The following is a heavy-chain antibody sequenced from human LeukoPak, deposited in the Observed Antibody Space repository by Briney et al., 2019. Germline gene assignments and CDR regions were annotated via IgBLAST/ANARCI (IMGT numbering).Heavy chain of an antibody. CDR2: ISSSSSYI. CDR1: GFTFSSYS. V-gene: IGHV3-21*01. CDR3: ARDRSYGGYADY. D-gene: IGHD4-17*01. J-gene: IGHJ4*02. Sequence: GGSLRLSCAASGFTFSSYSMNWVRQAPGKGLEWVSSISSSSSYIYYADSVKGRFTISRDNAKNSLYLQMNSLRAEDTAVYYCARDRSYGGYADYWGQGTLVTVSS.